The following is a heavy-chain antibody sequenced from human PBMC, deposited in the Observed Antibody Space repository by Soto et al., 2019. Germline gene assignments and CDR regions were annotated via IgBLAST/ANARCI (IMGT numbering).Heavy chain of an antibody. Sequence: PSETLPLTCAVYGRSSSGYDWTWIRQPPGTGLEWIGEINHSGSTNYNPSLKSRVTISVDTSKNQFSLKLTSVTAADTAVYYCARDKITGLFDYWGQGTLVTVS. J-gene: IGHJ4*02. V-gene: IGHV4-34*01. CDR3: ARDKITGLFDY. CDR2: INHSGST. CDR1: GRSSSGYD. D-gene: IGHD2-8*02.